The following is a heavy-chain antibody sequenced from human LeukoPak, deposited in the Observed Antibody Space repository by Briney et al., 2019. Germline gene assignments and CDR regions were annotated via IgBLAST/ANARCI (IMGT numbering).Heavy chain of an antibody. D-gene: IGHD5-18*01. CDR3: ARHPPVTGYSYGYDY. V-gene: IGHV5-51*01. CDR1: GYSFTSYW. Sequence: GESLKISFKGSGYSFTSYWIGWVRQMPGKGLEWMGIIYPGDSDTRYSPSFQGQVTISADKSISTAYLQWSSLKASDTAMYYCARHPPVTGYSYGYDYWGQGTLVTVSS. J-gene: IGHJ4*02. CDR2: IYPGDSDT.